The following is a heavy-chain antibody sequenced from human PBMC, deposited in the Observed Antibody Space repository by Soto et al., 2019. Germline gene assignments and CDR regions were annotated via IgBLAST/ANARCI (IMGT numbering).Heavy chain of an antibody. D-gene: IGHD2-15*01. CDR3: ARDLGGCSGGSCRYNWFDP. Sequence: QVQLVQSGAEVKEPGSSVKVSCKASGGTFSSYVISWVRQAPGQGPEWMGGIITMYGTVNYAQNFQDRVTIVADTSTSTAYMELSSLRSEDTAVYYCARDLGGCSGGSCRYNWFDPWGQGTLVTVSS. V-gene: IGHV1-69*06. CDR2: IITMYGTV. J-gene: IGHJ5*02. CDR1: GGTFSSYV.